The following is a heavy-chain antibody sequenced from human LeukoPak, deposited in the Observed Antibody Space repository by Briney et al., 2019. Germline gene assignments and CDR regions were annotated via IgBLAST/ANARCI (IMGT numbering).Heavy chain of an antibody. CDR2: IYYSGST. CDR1: GGSISSSRDY. D-gene: IGHD3-22*01. V-gene: IGHV4-39*07. Sequence: PSETLSLTCTVSGGSISSSRDYWAWIRQPPGKGLEWIANIYYSGSTYYSPSLKSRVTISVDTSKNQFSLKLSSVTAADTAVYYCARKAYYYDSNPGWFDPWGQGILVTVSS. J-gene: IGHJ5*02. CDR3: ARKAYYYDSNPGWFDP.